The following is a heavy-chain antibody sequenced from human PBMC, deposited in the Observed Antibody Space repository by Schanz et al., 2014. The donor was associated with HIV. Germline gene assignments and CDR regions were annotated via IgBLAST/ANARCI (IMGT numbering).Heavy chain of an antibody. CDR2: ISAYNGNT. CDR1: GYTFTSYG. CDR3: ARGAAEMATMTPWRY. Sequence: QVQLVQSGAEVKKPGASVKVSCKASGYTFTSYGINWVRQAPGQGLEWMGWISAYNGNTNYAQKLQGRVTMTTDTTKRKGYMDLRSLRSDDKAVYYCARGAAEMATMTPWRYWGQGTLVIVSS. D-gene: IGHD5-12*01. V-gene: IGHV1-18*01. J-gene: IGHJ4*02.